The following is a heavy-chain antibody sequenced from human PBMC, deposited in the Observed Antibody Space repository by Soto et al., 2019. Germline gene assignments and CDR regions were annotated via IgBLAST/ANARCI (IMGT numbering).Heavy chain of an antibody. J-gene: IGHJ4*02. D-gene: IGHD3-9*01. CDR2: ISGSGGST. V-gene: IGHV3-23*01. Sequence: GGSLRLSCAASGFTFSSYAMSGVRQAPGKGLEWVSAISGSGGSTYYADSVKGRFTISRDNSKNTLYLQMNSLRAEDTAVYYCAKDGLPYDILTGYYFDYWGQGTLVTVSS. CDR3: AKDGLPYDILTGYYFDY. CDR1: GFTFSSYA.